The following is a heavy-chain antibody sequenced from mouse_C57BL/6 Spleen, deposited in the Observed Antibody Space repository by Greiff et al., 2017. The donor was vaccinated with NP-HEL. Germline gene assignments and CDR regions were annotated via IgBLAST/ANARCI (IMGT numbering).Heavy chain of an antibody. J-gene: IGHJ4*01. CDR2: INPNNGGT. D-gene: IGHD2-4*01. CDR1: GYTFTDYN. V-gene: IGHV1-18*01. CDR3: ARYDYDGNYYAMDY. Sequence: EVQGVESGPELVKPGASVKIPCKASGYTFTDYNMDWVKQSHGKSLEWIGDINPNNGGTIYNQKFKGKATLTVDKSSSTAYMELRSLTSEDTAVYYCARYDYDGNYYAMDYWGQGTSVTVSS.